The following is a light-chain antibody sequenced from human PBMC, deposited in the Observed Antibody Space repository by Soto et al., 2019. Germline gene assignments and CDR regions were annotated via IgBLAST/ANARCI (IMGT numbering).Light chain of an antibody. CDR1: SSDVGGYNY. CDR2: DVS. CDR3: SSYTSSSTLGV. J-gene: IGLJ1*01. Sequence: SVLTQPASVSGSPGQSITISCTGTSSDVGGYNYVSWYQQHPGKAPKLMIYDVSNRPSGVSNRFSGSKSGNTASLTISGLQAEDEADYYCSSYTSSSTLGVFGTGTKVNVL. V-gene: IGLV2-14*01.